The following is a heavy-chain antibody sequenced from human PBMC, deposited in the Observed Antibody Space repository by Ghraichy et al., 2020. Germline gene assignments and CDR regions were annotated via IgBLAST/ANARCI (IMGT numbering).Heavy chain of an antibody. CDR1: GFSFSGSW. Sequence: GGSLRLSCTASGFSFSGSWMSWVRHAPEKGLEWVANINNDGKEKYYVDSLKGRFTISRDNGKNSLFLQISSLRVEDTAVYYCARDPKRGALDYWCQGTLVAVSS. CDR3: ARDPKRGALDY. CDR2: INNDGKEK. D-gene: IGHD3-10*01. J-gene: IGHJ4*02. V-gene: IGHV3-7*03.